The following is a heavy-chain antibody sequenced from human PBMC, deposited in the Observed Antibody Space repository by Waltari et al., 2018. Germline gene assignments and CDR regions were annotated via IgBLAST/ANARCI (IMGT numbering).Heavy chain of an antibody. CDR1: GFTFSSYS. Sequence: EVQLVESGGGLVQPGGSLRLSCAASGFTFSSYSMNWVRQAPGKGLEWVSYLSSSSSTIYDADSVKGRFTISRDNAKNSLYLQINSLRAEDTAVYYCARDFRLFDAFDIWGQGTMVTVSS. CDR2: LSSSSSTI. D-gene: IGHD6-25*01. J-gene: IGHJ3*02. CDR3: ARDFRLFDAFDI. V-gene: IGHV3-48*04.